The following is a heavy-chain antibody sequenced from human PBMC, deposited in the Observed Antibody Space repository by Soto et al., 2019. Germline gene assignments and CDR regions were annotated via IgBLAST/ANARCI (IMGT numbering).Heavy chain of an antibody. J-gene: IGHJ6*01. CDR1: GFTFSSYW. V-gene: IGHV3-7*05. CDR3: ARRLVSHYGMDV. CDR2: IKGDGSKR. D-gene: IGHD3-16*01. Sequence: GGSLRLSCAASGFTFSSYWMNWVRQAPGKGLEWVANIKGDGSKRYYVDAVKGRFTISRDNAKNSLYLQVNSLRVDDTAVYYCARRLVSHYGMDVWGQGTTVTVSS.